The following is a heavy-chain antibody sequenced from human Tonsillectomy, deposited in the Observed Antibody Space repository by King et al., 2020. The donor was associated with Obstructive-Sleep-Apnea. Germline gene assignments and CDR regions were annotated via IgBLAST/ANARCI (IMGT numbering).Heavy chain of an antibody. D-gene: IGHD3-10*01. Sequence: LQLQESGPGLVKPSETLSLTCTVSGGSINISSYYWGWIRQPPGKALEWIGNIYYSGSTSYNPSLKSRVTISVHTSKNQFSLKLSSVTAADTAVYYCARYPDGSGRPLVGDAFDIWGQGTMVTVSS. CDR1: GGSINISSYY. CDR3: ARYPDGSGRPLVGDAFDI. CDR2: IYYSGST. J-gene: IGHJ3*02. V-gene: IGHV4-39*07.